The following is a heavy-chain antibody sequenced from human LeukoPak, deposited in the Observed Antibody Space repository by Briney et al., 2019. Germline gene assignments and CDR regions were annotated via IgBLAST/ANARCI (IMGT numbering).Heavy chain of an antibody. J-gene: IGHJ4*01. V-gene: IGHV3-15*07. CDR1: GFTFSNAW. CDR2: IRSNSDGGTI. Sequence: GGSLRLSCATSGFTFSNAWMNWVRQAPGKGLEWVGRIRSNSDGGTIDYAAPVKGRFTLSRDDSKTTLYLQMNSLQTEDTAVYYCGTDFYYSNWGQGTLVTVSS. D-gene: IGHD3-22*01. CDR3: GTDFYYSN.